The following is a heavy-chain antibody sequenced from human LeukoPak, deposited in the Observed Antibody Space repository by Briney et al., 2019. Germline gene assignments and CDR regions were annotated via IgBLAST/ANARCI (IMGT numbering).Heavy chain of an antibody. J-gene: IGHJ4*02. D-gene: IGHD3-10*01. CDR3: ARDGYSTGGGSDY. V-gene: IGHV4-39*07. CDR2: IYYSGST. Sequence: SETLSLTCTVSGGSISSSSYYWGWIRQPPGKGLEWIGSIYYSGSTYYNPSLKSRVTISVDTSKNQFSLKLSSVTAADTAVYYCARDGYSTGGGSDYWGQGTLVTVSS. CDR1: GGSISSSSYY.